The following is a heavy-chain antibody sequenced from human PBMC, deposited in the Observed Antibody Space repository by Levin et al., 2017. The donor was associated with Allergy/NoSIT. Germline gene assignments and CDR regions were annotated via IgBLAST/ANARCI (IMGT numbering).Heavy chain of an antibody. V-gene: IGHV4-34*01. CDR1: GESFSGYY. D-gene: IGHD2-15*01. Sequence: PSETLSLTCAVYGESFSGYYWSWIRQPPGKGLEWIGEINHSGSANYNPSLKSRVTISVDTSKNQFSLKLSSVTAADTAVYYCARVWGCSGGSCPRRIDYWGQGTLVTVSS. CDR3: ARVWGCSGGSCPRRIDY. CDR2: INHSGSA. J-gene: IGHJ4*02.